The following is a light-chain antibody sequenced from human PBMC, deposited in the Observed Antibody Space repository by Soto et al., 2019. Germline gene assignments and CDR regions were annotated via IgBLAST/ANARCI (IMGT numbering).Light chain of an antibody. Sequence: IVMTQSPATLSVSPGERATLSCRASESVSSNLAWYQQRPGQAPRLLIYGASARVTGIPARFSGSGSGTEFTLTISSLQSEDFAVYYCQQYKNGWTFGQGTKVDIK. CDR2: GAS. CDR1: ESVSSN. V-gene: IGKV3-15*01. CDR3: QQYKNGWT. J-gene: IGKJ1*01.